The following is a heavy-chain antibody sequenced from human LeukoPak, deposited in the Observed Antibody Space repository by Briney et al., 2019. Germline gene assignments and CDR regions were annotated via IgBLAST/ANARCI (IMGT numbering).Heavy chain of an antibody. V-gene: IGHV1-46*01. CDR1: GYTFTSYY. D-gene: IGHD2-15*01. J-gene: IGHJ6*03. CDR2: INPSGGST. CDR3: ARAVSGGSSFFYMDV. Sequence: ASVKVSCKASGYTFTSYYMHWVRQAPGQGLEWMGIINPSGGSTSYAQKFQGRVTMTRDTSTSTVYMELRSLRSDDTAIYYCARAVSGGSSFFYMDVWGKGTTVTISS.